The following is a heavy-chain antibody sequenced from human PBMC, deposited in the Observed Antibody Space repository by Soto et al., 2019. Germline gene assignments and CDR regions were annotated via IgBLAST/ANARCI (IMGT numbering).Heavy chain of an antibody. CDR1: GGTFSSYA. J-gene: IGHJ6*02. V-gene: IGHV1-69*13. D-gene: IGHD3-3*01. Sequence: GASVKVFCKASGGTFSSYAISWVRQAPGQGLEWMGGIIPIFGTANYAQKFQGRVTITADESTSTAYMELSSLRSEDTAVYYCARGLTYYDFWSGYPFADSYYYYYGMDVWGQGTTVTVSS. CDR2: IIPIFGTA. CDR3: ARGLTYYDFWSGYPFADSYYYYYGMDV.